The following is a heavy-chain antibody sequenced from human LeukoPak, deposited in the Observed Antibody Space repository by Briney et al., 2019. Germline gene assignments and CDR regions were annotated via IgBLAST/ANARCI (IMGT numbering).Heavy chain of an antibody. CDR2: INPNSGGT. CDR3: ARDLEVVVPAAFRFDP. J-gene: IGHJ5*02. V-gene: IGHV1-2*02. D-gene: IGHD2-2*01. Sequence: ASVKVSCKASGYTFTSYYMHWVRQAPGQGLEWMGWINPNSGGTNYAQKFQGRVTMTRDTSISTAYMELSRLRSDDTAVYYCARDLEVVVPAAFRFDPWGQGTLVTVSS. CDR1: GYTFTSYY.